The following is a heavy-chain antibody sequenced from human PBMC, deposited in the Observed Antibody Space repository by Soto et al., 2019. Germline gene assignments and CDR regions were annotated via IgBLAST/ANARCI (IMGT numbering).Heavy chain of an antibody. CDR3: ARGGGAGTTSWFDP. J-gene: IGHJ5*02. CDR2: IYNTGSA. CDR1: GGSISNNY. V-gene: IGHV4-59*12. Sequence: SETLSLTCSVSGGSISNNYWTWIRQPPGRGLEWIGYIYNTGSANYNPSLESRVIISLDTSKNQFSLKLTSVTAADTAMYYCARGGGAGTTSWFDPWGQGTLVTVSS. D-gene: IGHD1-7*01.